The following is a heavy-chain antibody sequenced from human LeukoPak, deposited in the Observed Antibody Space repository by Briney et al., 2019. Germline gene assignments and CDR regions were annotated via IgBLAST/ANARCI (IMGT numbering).Heavy chain of an antibody. CDR3: AKARDYHDYYWFDY. Sequence: GGSLRLSCAASGFTFSSYAMSWVRQAPGKGLEWVSAISGSGGSTYYADSVKGRFTISRDNSKNTLYLQMNNLRAEDTAVYYCAKARDYHDYYWFDYWGQGTLVTVSS. CDR1: GFTFSSYA. CDR2: ISGSGGST. V-gene: IGHV3-23*01. D-gene: IGHD4-17*01. J-gene: IGHJ4*02.